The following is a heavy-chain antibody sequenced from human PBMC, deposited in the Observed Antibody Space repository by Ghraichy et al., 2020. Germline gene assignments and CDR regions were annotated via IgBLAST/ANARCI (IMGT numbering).Heavy chain of an antibody. V-gene: IGHV3-74*01. CDR2: INSDGSST. D-gene: IGHD2-2*01. J-gene: IGHJ6*02. CDR3: ARVGCSSTSCYPYYYYGMDV. CDR1: GFTFSSYW. Sequence: GGSLRLSCAASGFTFSSYWMHWVRQAPGKGLVWVSRINSDGSSTSYVDSVKGRFTISRDNAKNTLYLQMNSLRAEDTAVYYCARVGCSSTSCYPYYYYGMDVWGQGTTVTVSS.